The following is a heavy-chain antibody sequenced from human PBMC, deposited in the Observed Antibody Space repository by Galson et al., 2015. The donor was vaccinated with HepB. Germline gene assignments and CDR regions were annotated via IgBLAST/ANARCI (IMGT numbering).Heavy chain of an antibody. D-gene: IGHD2-2*02. CDR3: ARALGYCSSTSCYISEADAFDI. V-gene: IGHV3-21*01. CDR1: GFTFSSYS. J-gene: IGHJ3*02. Sequence: SLRLSCAASGFTFSSYSMNWVRQAPGKGLEWVSSISSSSSYIYYADSVKGRFTISRDNAKNSLYLQMNSLRAEDTAVYYCARALGYCSSTSCYISEADAFDIWGQGTMVTVSS. CDR2: ISSSSSYI.